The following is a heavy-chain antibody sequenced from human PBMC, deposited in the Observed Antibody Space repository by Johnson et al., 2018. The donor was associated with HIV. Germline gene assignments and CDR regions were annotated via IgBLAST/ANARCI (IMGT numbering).Heavy chain of an antibody. CDR1: GFTFSSYA. D-gene: IGHD1-26*01. Sequence: QVQLVESGGCVVQPGRSLRLSCAASGFTFSSYAMHWVRQAPGKGLEWVAVISYDGSNKYYADSVKGLFTISRDNSKNTLYLQMNSLRAEDTAVYYCAKDSRRWGAFSDAFDIWGQGTMVTVSS. J-gene: IGHJ3*02. CDR3: AKDSRRWGAFSDAFDI. V-gene: IGHV3-30*04. CDR2: ISYDGSNK.